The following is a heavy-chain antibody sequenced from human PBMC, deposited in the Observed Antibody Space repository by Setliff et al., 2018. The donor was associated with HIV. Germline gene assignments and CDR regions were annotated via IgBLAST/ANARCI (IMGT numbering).Heavy chain of an antibody. V-gene: IGHV4-59*01. D-gene: IGHD6-19*01. CDR1: GGSFSGYY. J-gene: IGHJ3*02. Sequence: SETLSLTCAVYGGSFSGYYWSWIRQPPGKGLEWIGYIYYSGSTNYNPSLKSRVTISVDTSKNQFSLKLNSVTAADTAVYYCARAYSSGWRDAFDIWGQGTMVTVS. CDR3: ARAYSSGWRDAFDI. CDR2: IYYSGST.